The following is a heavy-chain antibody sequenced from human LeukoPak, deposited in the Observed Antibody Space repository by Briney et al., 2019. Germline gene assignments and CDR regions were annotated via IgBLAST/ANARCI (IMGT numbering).Heavy chain of an antibody. V-gene: IGHV1-69*04. D-gene: IGHD3-9*01. J-gene: IGHJ4*02. Sequence: ASVKVSCKASGGTFSSYAISWVRQAPGQGLEWMGRIIPILGIANYAQKFQGRVTITADKSTSTAYMELSSLRSEDTAVYYCATDILDPIDYFDYWGQGTLVTVSS. CDR3: ATDILDPIDYFDY. CDR1: GGTFSSYA. CDR2: IIPILGIA.